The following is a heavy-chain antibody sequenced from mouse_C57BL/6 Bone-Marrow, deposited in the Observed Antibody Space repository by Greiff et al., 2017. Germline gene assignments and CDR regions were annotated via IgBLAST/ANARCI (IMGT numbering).Heavy chain of an antibody. CDR2: IDPENGDT. V-gene: IGHV14-4*01. CDR3: TPSGVVATS. CDR1: GFNIKDDY. D-gene: IGHD1-1*01. Sequence: VQLQQSGAELVRPGASVKLSCTASGFNIKDDYMHWVKQRPEQGLEWIGWIDPENGDTEYASKFQGKATIPADTSSNTAYLHLSSLTSEDTAVYYCTPSGVVATSWGQGTTLTVSS. J-gene: IGHJ2*01.